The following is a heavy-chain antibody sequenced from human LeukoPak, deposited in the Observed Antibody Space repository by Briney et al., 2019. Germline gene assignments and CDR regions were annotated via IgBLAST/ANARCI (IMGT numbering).Heavy chain of an antibody. V-gene: IGHV3-33*01. J-gene: IGHJ4*02. CDR3: ARDPGYDWTFDY. Sequence: PAGSLTLSCAASGFTFSSYGMHWVRQPPGKGLEWVAVIWYDGSNKYYADSVKGRFTISRDNSKNALYLQMNGLRAEDTAVYYCARDPGYDWTFDYWGQGTLVTVSS. D-gene: IGHD5-12*01. CDR1: GFTFSSYG. CDR2: IWYDGSNK.